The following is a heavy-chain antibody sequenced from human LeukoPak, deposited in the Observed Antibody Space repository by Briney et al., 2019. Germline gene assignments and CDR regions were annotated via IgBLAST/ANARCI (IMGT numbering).Heavy chain of an antibody. D-gene: IGHD3-22*01. Sequence: GGSLRLSCAASGFTFDDYGMSWVRQAPGKGLEWVSSIGWNGGSTGYADSVKGRFTISRDNAKNSLYLQMNSLRPEDTALYYCARDLRLFNYYYVNSADYGPGFDCRGQGTLVTVSS. CDR1: GFTFDDYG. CDR2: IGWNGGST. V-gene: IGHV3-20*04. J-gene: IGHJ4*02. CDR3: ARDLRLFNYYYVNSADYGPGFDC.